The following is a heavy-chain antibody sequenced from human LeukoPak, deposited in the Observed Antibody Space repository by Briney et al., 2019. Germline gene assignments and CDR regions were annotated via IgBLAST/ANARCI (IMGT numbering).Heavy chain of an antibody. CDR1: GYIFTNYW. CDR3: GRHYYYGSGYAFDI. J-gene: IGHJ3*02. CDR2: IHPSDSDI. D-gene: IGHD3-10*01. Sequence: GESLKISCKGSGYIFTNYWIGWVRQMPGKGLEWMGIIHPSDSDIIYSPSFQGQVSISADKSISTAYLQWSSLKASDTAMYYCGRHYYYGSGYAFDIWGQGTMVTVSS. V-gene: IGHV5-51*01.